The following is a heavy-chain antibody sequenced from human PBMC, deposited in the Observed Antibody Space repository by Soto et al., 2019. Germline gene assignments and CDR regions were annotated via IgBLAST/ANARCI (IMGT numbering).Heavy chain of an antibody. V-gene: IGHV3-43*01. CDR1: GFTFDDYT. J-gene: IGHJ6*02. D-gene: IGHD5-18*01. Sequence: GVLRRSCAASGFTFDDYTMHWVRQATGKGLEWVSLISGDGGSTYYADSVKGRFTISRDNSKNSLYLQMNSLRTEDTALYYCAKGPYSSPFYYYYGMDVWGQGTTVTVSS. CDR2: ISGDGGST. CDR3: AKGPYSSPFYYYYGMDV.